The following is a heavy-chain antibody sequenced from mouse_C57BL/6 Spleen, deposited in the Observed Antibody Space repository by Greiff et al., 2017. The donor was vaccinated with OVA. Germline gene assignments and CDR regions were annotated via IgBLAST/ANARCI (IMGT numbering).Heavy chain of an antibody. D-gene: IGHD2-4*01. Sequence: EVKLMESGGGLVKPGGSLKLSCAASGFTFSDYGMHWVRQAPEKGLEWVAYISSGSSTIYYADTVKGRFTISRDNAKNTLFLQMTSLRSEDTAMYYCASDYPYAMDYWGQGTSVTVSS. V-gene: IGHV5-17*01. J-gene: IGHJ4*01. CDR3: ASDYPYAMDY. CDR2: ISSGSSTI. CDR1: GFTFSDYG.